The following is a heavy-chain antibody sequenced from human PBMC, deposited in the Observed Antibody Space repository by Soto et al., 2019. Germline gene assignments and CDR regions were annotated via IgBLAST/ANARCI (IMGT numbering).Heavy chain of an antibody. V-gene: IGHV1-18*04. CDR2: ISAYNGNT. CDR3: ARPSKYCSGGSCPRGPFDP. J-gene: IGHJ5*02. D-gene: IGHD2-15*01. Sequence: ASVKVSCKASGYTFTSYGISWVRQAPGQGLEWMGWISAYNGNTNYAQKLQGRVTMTTDTSTSTAYMELRSLRSDDTAVYYCARPSKYCSGGSCPRGPFDPSGQGTLVTVSS. CDR1: GYTFTSYG.